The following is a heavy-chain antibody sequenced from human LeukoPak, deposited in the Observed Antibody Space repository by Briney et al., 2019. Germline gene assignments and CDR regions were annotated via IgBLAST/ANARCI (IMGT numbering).Heavy chain of an antibody. CDR2: INHSGST. V-gene: IGHV4-34*01. CDR1: GGSFSGYY. J-gene: IGHJ3*02. D-gene: IGHD3-22*01. CDR3: ARSSDSSGYYYFAFDI. Sequence: SETLSLTCAVYGGSFSGYYWSWIRQPPGKGLEWIGEINHSGSTNYNPSLKSRVTISVDTSKNQFSLKLSSVTAADTAVYYCARSSDSSGYYYFAFDIWGQGTMVTVSS.